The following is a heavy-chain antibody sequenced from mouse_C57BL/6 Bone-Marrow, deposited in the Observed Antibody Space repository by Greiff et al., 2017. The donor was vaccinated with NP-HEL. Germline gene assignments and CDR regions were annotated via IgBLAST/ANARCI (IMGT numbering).Heavy chain of an antibody. CDR1: GYSFTDYN. CDR2: INPNYGTT. Sequence: EVKLMESGPELVKPGASVKISCKASGYSFTDYNMNWVKQSNGKSLEWIGVINPNYGTTSYNQKFKGKATLTVDQSSSTAYMQLNSLTSEDSAVYYCAPLLRRNAMDYWGQGTSVTVSS. CDR3: APLLRRNAMDY. V-gene: IGHV1-39*01. J-gene: IGHJ4*01. D-gene: IGHD1-1*01.